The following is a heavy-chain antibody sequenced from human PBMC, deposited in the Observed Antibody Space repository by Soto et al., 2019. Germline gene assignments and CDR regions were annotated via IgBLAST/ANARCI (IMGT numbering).Heavy chain of an antibody. J-gene: IGHJ4*02. D-gene: IGHD4-17*01. CDR2: VNGNNGNT. CDR1: GYAFIHYA. Sequence: QVQLVQSGAEVKKPGASVKVSCKTSGYAFIHYAIHWLRQAPGQGLEHMGWVNGNNGNTKYSQNFQGRVIITRDTSATTVYMELSSLTSEDTGVYYCAREVGYGDFVDWGQGTLVTVSS. V-gene: IGHV1-3*01. CDR3: AREVGYGDFVD.